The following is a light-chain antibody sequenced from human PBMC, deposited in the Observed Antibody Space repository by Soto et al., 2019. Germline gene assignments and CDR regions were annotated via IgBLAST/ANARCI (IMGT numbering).Light chain of an antibody. Sequence: EIVLTQSPGTLSLSPGERATLSCRASQSVSSSYLAWYQQKPGQAPRLLIYGASSRATGIPDRFSGSGSGTDFTLTISRLEPEAFAVYYCQQYGSSLFTFGHGTKVDIK. J-gene: IGKJ3*01. CDR1: QSVSSSY. V-gene: IGKV3-20*01. CDR3: QQYGSSLFT. CDR2: GAS.